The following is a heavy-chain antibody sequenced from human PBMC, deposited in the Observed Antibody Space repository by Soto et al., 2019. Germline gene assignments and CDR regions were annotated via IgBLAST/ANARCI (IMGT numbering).Heavy chain of an antibody. V-gene: IGHV1-18*01. J-gene: IGHJ5*02. Sequence: QVQLVQSGAEVKKPGASVKVSCKASGYTFTSYGISWVRQAPGQGLEWMGWISAYNGNTNYAQKLQGRVTMTTDTSRSTAYMELRSLRSDDTAVYYCARFPILTGYYHNWFDPWGQGTLVTVSS. CDR1: GYTFTSYG. D-gene: IGHD3-9*01. CDR2: ISAYNGNT. CDR3: ARFPILTGYYHNWFDP.